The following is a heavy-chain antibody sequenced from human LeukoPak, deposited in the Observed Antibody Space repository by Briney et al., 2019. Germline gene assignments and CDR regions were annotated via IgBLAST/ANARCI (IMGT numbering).Heavy chain of an antibody. CDR1: GYTFTSYG. V-gene: IGHV1-18*01. J-gene: IGHJ5*02. Sequence: ASVTVSCKASGYTFTSYGISWVRHAPGQGLEWIGWIIAYNSNTNYAQKLQGRVTMTTDTSTSTAYMELRSLRSDDTAVYYCARGPSSSRLWFDPWGQGTLVTVSS. D-gene: IGHD6-6*01. CDR3: ARGPSSSRLWFDP. CDR2: IIAYNSNT.